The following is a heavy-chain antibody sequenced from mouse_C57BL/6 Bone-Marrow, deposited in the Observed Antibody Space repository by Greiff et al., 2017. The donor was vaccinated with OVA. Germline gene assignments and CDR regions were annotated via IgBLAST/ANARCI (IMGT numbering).Heavy chain of an antibody. CDR1: GYSITSDY. V-gene: IGHV3-8*01. J-gene: IGHJ3*01. D-gene: IGHD2-3*01. CDR2: ISYSGST. Sequence: VQLQQSGPGLAKPSQTLSLTCSVTGYSITSDYWNWIRKFPGNKLEYMGYISYSGSTYYTPSLNSRISITRDTSKNQYYLQLKSVTTEDTATDYCARTYDGYYVFAYWGQGTLVTVSA. CDR3: ARTYDGYYVFAY.